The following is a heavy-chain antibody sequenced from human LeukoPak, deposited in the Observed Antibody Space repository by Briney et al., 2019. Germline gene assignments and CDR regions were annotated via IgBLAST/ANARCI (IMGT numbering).Heavy chain of an antibody. V-gene: IGHV4-34*01. CDR2: VNHSGST. CDR1: GGSFSGYH. Sequence: SETLSLTCAVYGGSFSGYHWSWIRKPPGKGLEWIGEVNHSGSTNYNPSLKSRVTISVDTSKNQFSLKLSSVTAADTAIYYCARDAKYYYGSRTYFFFEYWGQGTLLTVSS. J-gene: IGHJ4*02. CDR3: ARDAKYYYGSRTYFFFEY. D-gene: IGHD3-10*01.